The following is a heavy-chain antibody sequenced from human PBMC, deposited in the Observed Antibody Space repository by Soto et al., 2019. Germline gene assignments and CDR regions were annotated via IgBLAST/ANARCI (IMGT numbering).Heavy chain of an antibody. D-gene: IGHD3-22*01. J-gene: IGHJ3*02. CDR2: ISSSGSTI. CDR3: ARGRTYYYDSSGPGPFDI. Sequence: LRLSCAASGFTFSDYYMSWIRQAPGKGLEWVSYISSSGSTIYYADSVKGRFTISRDNAKNSLYLQMNSLRAEDTAVYYCARGRTYYYDSSGPGPFDIWGQGTMVTVSS. V-gene: IGHV3-11*01. CDR1: GFTFSDYY.